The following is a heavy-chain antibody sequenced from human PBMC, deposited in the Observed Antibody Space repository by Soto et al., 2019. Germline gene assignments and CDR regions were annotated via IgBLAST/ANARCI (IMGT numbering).Heavy chain of an antibody. V-gene: IGHV1-18*01. CDR3: ASGQYDILTAYYKSMVAFDY. D-gene: IGHD3-9*01. CDR1: GYTFTSYG. Sequence: GASVKVSCKASGYTFTSYGISWVRQAPGQGLEWMGWISAYNGNTNYAQKLQGRVTMTTDTSTSTAYMELRSLRSDDTAVYYCASGQYDILTAYYKSMVAFDYWGQGPLVTVSS. J-gene: IGHJ4*02. CDR2: ISAYNGNT.